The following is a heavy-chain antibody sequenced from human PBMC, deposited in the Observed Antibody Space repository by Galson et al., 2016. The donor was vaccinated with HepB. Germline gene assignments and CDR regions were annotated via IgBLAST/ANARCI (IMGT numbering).Heavy chain of an antibody. D-gene: IGHD5-18*01. J-gene: IGHJ4*02. Sequence: INPRSGSTSYAQKFQGRVTMTRDTSTNTVYMELSSLTSEDTAVYYCARDGDRGAMVDYWGQGTLVTVSS. CDR2: INPRSGST. CDR3: ARDGDRGAMVDY. V-gene: IGHV1-46*01.